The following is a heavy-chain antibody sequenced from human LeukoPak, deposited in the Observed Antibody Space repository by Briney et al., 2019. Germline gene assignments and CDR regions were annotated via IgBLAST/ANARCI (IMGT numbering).Heavy chain of an antibody. J-gene: IGHJ4*02. CDR3: ARYVGPNIAVAGSDY. CDR2: ITSRSKYI. D-gene: IGHD6-19*01. V-gene: IGHV3-21*01. CDR1: GFTFSTYD. Sequence: GGSLRLSCSASGFTFSTYDMNWVRQAPGKGLEWVSSITSRSKYIYYTDSVRGRFTTSRDNVNNLLFLQMDSLRAEDTAVYYCARYVGPNIAVAGSDYWGQGTLVTVSS.